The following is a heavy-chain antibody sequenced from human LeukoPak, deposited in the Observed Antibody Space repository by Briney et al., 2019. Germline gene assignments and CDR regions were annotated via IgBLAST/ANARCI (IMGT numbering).Heavy chain of an antibody. D-gene: IGHD6-13*01. Sequence: GGSLRLSCTASGFTFSSYAMNWVRQAPGKGLEWVSSISSSSSYIYYADSVKGRFTISRDNAKNSLYLQMNSLRAEDTALYYCARGGYSSTWLYAFDIWGQGTMVTVSS. V-gene: IGHV3-21*01. CDR2: ISSSSSYI. CDR1: GFTFSSYA. CDR3: ARGGYSSTWLYAFDI. J-gene: IGHJ3*02.